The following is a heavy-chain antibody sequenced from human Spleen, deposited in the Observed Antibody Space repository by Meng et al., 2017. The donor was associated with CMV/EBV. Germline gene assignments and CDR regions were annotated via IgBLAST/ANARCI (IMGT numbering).Heavy chain of an antibody. J-gene: IGHJ1*01. CDR1: GGSFSGYY. V-gene: IGHV4-34*01. CDR3: ARGRMITFGGVPFREYFQH. Sequence: QGQLQQWGAGLLKPSETLSLTCAVYGGSFSGYYWSWIRQPPGKGLEWIGEINHSGSTNYNPSLKSRVTISVDTSKNQFSLKLSSVTAADTAVYYCARGRMITFGGVPFREYFQHWGQGTLVTVSS. CDR2: INHSGST. D-gene: IGHD3-16*01.